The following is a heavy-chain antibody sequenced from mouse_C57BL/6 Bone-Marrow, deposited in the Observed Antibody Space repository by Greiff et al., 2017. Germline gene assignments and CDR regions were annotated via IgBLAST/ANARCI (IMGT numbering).Heavy chain of an antibody. CDR1: GYTFTSYW. Sequence: VQLLQPGAELVKPGASVKMSCEASGYTFTSYWITWVQQTPGQGLEWIGDIYPGSGSTNYNEKFKSKATLTVDTSSSTDYMQLSSLTSEDSAVYYCARPYYSNYWYFDVWGTGTTVTVSS. V-gene: IGHV1-55*01. D-gene: IGHD2-5*01. CDR2: IYPGSGST. J-gene: IGHJ1*03. CDR3: ARPYYSNYWYFDV.